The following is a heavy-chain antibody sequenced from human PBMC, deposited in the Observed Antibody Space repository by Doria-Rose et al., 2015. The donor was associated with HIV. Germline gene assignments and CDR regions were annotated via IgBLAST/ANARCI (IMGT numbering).Heavy chain of an antibody. D-gene: IGHD3-3*01. CDR2: ISWDSGAK. Sequence: VQLVQSGGGLVQPGRSLRLSCVGSGFSFESYSVHSVLLAPGQGLEWVAGISWDSGAKGNADSVEGRFTISRDNAKKSVYLEMRSLRPEDTAFYYCAKAPIIGPKYYFYMDVWGKGTSVTVSS. CDR1: GFSFESYS. V-gene: IGHV3-9*01. CDR3: AKAPIIGPKYYFYMDV. J-gene: IGHJ6*03.